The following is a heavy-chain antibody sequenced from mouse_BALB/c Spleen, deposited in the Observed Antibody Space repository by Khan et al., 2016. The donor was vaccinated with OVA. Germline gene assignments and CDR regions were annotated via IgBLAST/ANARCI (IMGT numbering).Heavy chain of an antibody. CDR1: GYSFTGYF. J-gene: IGHJ2*01. D-gene: IGHD1-1*01. Sequence: EVQLQQSGPELVKPGASVKISCKASGYSFTGYFMNWVKQSHGKSLEWIGRINPHIGETFYNQKFKGKATLTVDESSSTVHMELRSLASEDAAVYYCARTYGSDSDNWGQGTTLTVSS. CDR2: INPHIGET. V-gene: IGHV1-20*02. CDR3: ARTYGSDSDN.